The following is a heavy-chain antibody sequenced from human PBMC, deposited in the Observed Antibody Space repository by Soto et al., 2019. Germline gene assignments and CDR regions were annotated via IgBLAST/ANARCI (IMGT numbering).Heavy chain of an antibody. J-gene: IGHJ4*02. CDR3: AVGDDYGDGNFDY. Sequence: VTVYNTTSAYPFTGYGISLVRHTPGQGLEWMGWISAYNGNTNYAQKLQGRVTMTTDTSTSTAYMELRSLRSDDTAVYYCAVGDDYGDGNFDYWGQVTLVTVSS. CDR2: ISAYNGNT. D-gene: IGHD4-17*01. CDR1: AYPFTGYG. V-gene: IGHV1-18*01.